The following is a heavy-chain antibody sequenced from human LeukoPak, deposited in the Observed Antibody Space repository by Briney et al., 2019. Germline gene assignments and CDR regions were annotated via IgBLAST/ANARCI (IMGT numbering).Heavy chain of an antibody. CDR3: ARAYYGSGRNYYYYYMDV. J-gene: IGHJ6*03. V-gene: IGHV1-8*01. Sequence: ASVKVSCKASGYTFTSYDINWVRQATGQGLEWMGWMNPNSGNTGYAQKFQGRVTMTRNTSISTAYIELSSLRSEDTAVYYCARAYYGSGRNYYYYYMDVWGKGTTVTVSS. CDR1: GYTFTSYD. CDR2: MNPNSGNT. D-gene: IGHD3-10*01.